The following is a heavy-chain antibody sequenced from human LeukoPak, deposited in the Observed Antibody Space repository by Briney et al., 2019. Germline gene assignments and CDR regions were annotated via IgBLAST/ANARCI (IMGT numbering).Heavy chain of an antibody. J-gene: IGHJ4*02. Sequence: GGSLRLSCAASGFTFPSYAMNWVRQAPGKGLEWVSAITGSGGSTYYADSVKGRFTISRDNSKSTLDLQMNSLRADDTAVYYCAKTGTGNYYSHFDHWGQGTLVSVSS. CDR3: AKTGTGNYYSHFDH. CDR1: GFTFPSYA. CDR2: ITGSGGST. D-gene: IGHD1-26*01. V-gene: IGHV3-23*01.